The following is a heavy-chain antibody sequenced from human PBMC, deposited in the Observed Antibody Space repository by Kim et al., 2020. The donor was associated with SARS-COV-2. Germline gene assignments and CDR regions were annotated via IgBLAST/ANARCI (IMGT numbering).Heavy chain of an antibody. CDR3: ARSNSFSYYYGSGPLDY. V-gene: IGHV4-59*01. CDR2: IYYSGST. CDR1: GGSISSYY. J-gene: IGHJ4*02. Sequence: SETLSLTCTVSGGSISSYYWSWIRQPPGKGLEWIGYIYYSGSTNYNPSLKSRVTISVDTSKNQFSLKLSSVTAADTAVYYCARSNSFSYYYGSGPLDYWGQGTLVTVSS. D-gene: IGHD3-10*01.